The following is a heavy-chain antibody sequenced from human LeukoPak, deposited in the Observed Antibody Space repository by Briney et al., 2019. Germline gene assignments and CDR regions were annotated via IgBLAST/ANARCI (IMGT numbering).Heavy chain of an antibody. V-gene: IGHV1-69*13. CDR2: IIPIFGAA. D-gene: IGHD3-22*01. J-gene: IGHJ4*02. Sequence: SVKVSCKASGGTFSSYAISWVRQAPGQGLEWMGGIIPIFGAANYAQKFQGRVTITADESTSTAYMELSSLRSEDTAVYYCARVGYYYDSSGYYYYFDYWGQGTLVTVSS. CDR1: GGTFSSYA. CDR3: ARVGYYYDSSGYYYYFDY.